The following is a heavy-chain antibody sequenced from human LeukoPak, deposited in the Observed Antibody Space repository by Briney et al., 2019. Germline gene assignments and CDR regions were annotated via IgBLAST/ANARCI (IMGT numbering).Heavy chain of an antibody. CDR1: GYTFTSYG. CDR2: ISAYNGNT. Sequence: ASVKVSCKASGYTFTSYGISWVRQAPGQGLEWMGWISAYNGNTNYAQELQGRVTMTTDTSTSTAYMELRSLRSDDTAVYYCARDTVVDTADTFDYWGQGTLVTVSS. D-gene: IGHD5-18*01. CDR3: ARDTVVDTADTFDY. J-gene: IGHJ4*02. V-gene: IGHV1-18*01.